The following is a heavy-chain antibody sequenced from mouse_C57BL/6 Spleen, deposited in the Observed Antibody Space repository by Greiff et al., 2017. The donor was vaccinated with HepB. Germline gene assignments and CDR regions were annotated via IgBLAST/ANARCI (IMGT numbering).Heavy chain of an antibody. J-gene: IGHJ2*01. V-gene: IGHV1-50*01. CDR1: GYTFTSYW. CDR2: IDPSDSYT. CDR3: ARKEPVATHY. Sequence: VQLQQPGAELVKPGASVKLSCKASGYTFTSYWMQWVKQRPGQGLEWIGEIDPSDSYTNYNQKFKGKATLTVDTSSSTAYMQLSSLTSEDSAVYYCARKEPVATHYWGQGTTLTVSS. D-gene: IGHD1-1*01.